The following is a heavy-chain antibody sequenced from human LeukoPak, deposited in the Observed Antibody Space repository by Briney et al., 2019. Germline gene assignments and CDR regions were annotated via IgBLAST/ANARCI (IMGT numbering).Heavy chain of an antibody. D-gene: IGHD5-18*01. Sequence: GGSLRLSCAASGFTFSAYAMSWVRQAPGTGLELFSTISTSGGSPDDADSVKGRFPISRDNSKNTLYLQMNSLRAEDTAVYYCAKRIAGYRYGFDYWGQGTLVTVSS. CDR2: ISTSGGSP. CDR3: AKRIAGYRYGFDY. J-gene: IGHJ4*02. CDR1: GFTFSAYA. V-gene: IGHV3-23*01.